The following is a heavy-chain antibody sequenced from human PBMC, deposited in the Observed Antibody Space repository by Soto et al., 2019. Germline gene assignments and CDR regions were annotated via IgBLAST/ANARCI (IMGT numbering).Heavy chain of an antibody. V-gene: IGHV3-21*01. CDR1: GFTFSSYS. CDR2: ISPNNDYI. J-gene: IGHJ4*02. D-gene: IGHD3-10*01. CDR3: ARDMSGFGELQASDY. Sequence: EVQLVESGGGLVKPGGSLRLSCAASGFTFSSYSMNWVRQAPGKGLEWVSSISPNNDYIYYTDSVKGRFTISRDNANNSLYLQMHSLRAEDTAVYYCARDMSGFGELQASDYWGQGTQVTVSS.